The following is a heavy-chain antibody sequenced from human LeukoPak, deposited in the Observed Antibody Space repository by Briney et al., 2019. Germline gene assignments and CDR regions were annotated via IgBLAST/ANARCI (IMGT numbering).Heavy chain of an antibody. CDR2: IKLDGSEK. CDR1: GFTFGKYW. J-gene: IGHJ4*02. Sequence: GGSLRLSCVASGFTFGKYWMSWVRQAPGKGLEWVANIKLDGSEKNYVDSVKSRFTISRDNTKNSLYLQMNSLRAEDTAVFYCARDQYDTWSRRGNFDSWGQGTLVIVSS. V-gene: IGHV3-7*03. D-gene: IGHD3-3*01. CDR3: ARDQYDTWSRRGNFDS.